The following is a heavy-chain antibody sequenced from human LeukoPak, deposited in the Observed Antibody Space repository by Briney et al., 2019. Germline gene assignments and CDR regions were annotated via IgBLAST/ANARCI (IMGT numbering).Heavy chain of an antibody. CDR2: ISTSGST. D-gene: IGHD4-11*01. J-gene: IGHJ4*02. CDR1: GGSISSGSSY. CDR3: ARGPDYSNYVDY. V-gene: IGHV4-61*02. Sequence: SETLSLTCTVSGGSISSGSSYWSWIRQPAGKGLEWIGRISTSGSTKYNPSLKSRVTIPVDTSKNQLSLKLSSVTAADTAVYYCARGPDYSNYVDYWGQGTLVTASS.